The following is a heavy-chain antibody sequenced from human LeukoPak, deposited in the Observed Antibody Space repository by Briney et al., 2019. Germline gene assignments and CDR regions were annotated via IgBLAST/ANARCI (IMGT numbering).Heavy chain of an antibody. D-gene: IGHD1-26*01. J-gene: IGHJ5*02. CDR1: GFTFSSYA. Sequence: GGSLRLSCAASGFTFSSYAMSWVRQAPGKGLEWVSALSNSGGSTYYADSVKGRLTISRDNSKNTLCLQMNSLRAEDTAVYYCAKGLQWELPLEHWGQGTLVTVSS. CDR2: LSNSGGST. CDR3: AKGLQWELPLEH. V-gene: IGHV3-23*01.